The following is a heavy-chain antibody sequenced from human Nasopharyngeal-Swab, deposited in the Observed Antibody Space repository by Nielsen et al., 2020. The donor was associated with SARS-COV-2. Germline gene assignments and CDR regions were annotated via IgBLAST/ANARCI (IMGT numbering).Heavy chain of an antibody. CDR2: ISGSGDST. D-gene: IGHD5-12*01. J-gene: IGHJ6*02. CDR3: AKDRDSGDDSEEYYHYYGMDV. V-gene: IGHV3-23*01. Sequence: GESLKISCAASGFTFSSYALSWVRQAPGEGLEWVSAISGSGDSTYYTDSVRGRFTISRDNSKNTLTLQMNNLRAEDTAIYYCAKDRDSGDDSEEYYHYYGMDVWGQGAPVTVSS. CDR1: GFTFSSYA.